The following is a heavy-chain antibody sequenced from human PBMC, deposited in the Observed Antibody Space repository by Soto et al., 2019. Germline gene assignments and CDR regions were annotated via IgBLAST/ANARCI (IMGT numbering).Heavy chain of an antibody. CDR1: GFIFSNYA. Sequence: GGSLRLSCAASGFIFSNYAMSWVRQAPGKGLEWVSAISGSGGGTNYADSVKGRFTISRDNSKNTLFLQMNTLRAEDTAAYYCATDRQFTADLAAARGLDYWGQGTLVTVSS. D-gene: IGHD6-13*01. CDR2: ISGSGGGT. J-gene: IGHJ4*02. V-gene: IGHV3-23*01. CDR3: ATDRQFTADLAAARGLDY.